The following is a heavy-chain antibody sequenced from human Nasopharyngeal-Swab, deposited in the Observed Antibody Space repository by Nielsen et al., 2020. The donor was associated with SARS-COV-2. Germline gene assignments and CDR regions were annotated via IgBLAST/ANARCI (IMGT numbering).Heavy chain of an antibody. CDR2: ISSSGSTI. Sequence: GGSLRLSCAASGFTFSDYYMSWIRQAPGTGLEGVSYISSSGSTIYYADSVKGRFTISRDNAKNSLYLQMNSLRAEDTAVYYCAREGQGYYDSSGYYSGAPDYWGQGTLVTVSS. V-gene: IGHV3-11*04. CDR3: AREGQGYYDSSGYYSGAPDY. J-gene: IGHJ4*02. D-gene: IGHD3-22*01. CDR1: GFTFSDYY.